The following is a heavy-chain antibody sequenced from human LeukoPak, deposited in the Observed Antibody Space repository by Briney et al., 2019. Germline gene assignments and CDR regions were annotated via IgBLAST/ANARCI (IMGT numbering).Heavy chain of an antibody. CDR1: GGSFSGYY. Sequence: SETLSLTCAVYGGSFSGYYWSWLRQPPGKGLEWIGEINHSGSTNYNPSLKSRVTISVDTSKNQFSLKLSSVTAADTAVYYCARSTMIVVVITWSYFDYWGQGTLVTVSS. D-gene: IGHD3-22*01. CDR3: ARSTMIVVVITWSYFDY. CDR2: INHSGST. V-gene: IGHV4-34*01. J-gene: IGHJ4*02.